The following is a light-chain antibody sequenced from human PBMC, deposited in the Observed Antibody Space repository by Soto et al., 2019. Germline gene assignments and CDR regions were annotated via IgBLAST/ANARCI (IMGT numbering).Light chain of an antibody. Sequence: EVVLTQSPGTLSLSPGERATLSCRASQSSFGIYLAWFQQKPGHAPNLLIYGASSRAAGVPDRFSGSGSGTNFTLTISRLEPEDFAVYYCQQYGNPPWTFGQGTKVEV. V-gene: IGKV3-20*01. CDR3: QQYGNPPWT. CDR1: QSSFGIY. J-gene: IGKJ1*01. CDR2: GAS.